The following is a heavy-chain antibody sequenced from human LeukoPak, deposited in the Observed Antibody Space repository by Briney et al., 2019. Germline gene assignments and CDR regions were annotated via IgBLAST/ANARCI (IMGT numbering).Heavy chain of an antibody. CDR1: GYTFTDYY. CDR2: INPNSGGT. V-gene: IGHV1-2*02. Sequence: ASVKVSCKDPGYTFTDYYMHWVRQAPGQGLEWMGWINPNSGGTNYAQNFQGRVTMTRDTSISTAYMELSSLRSDATAVYYCEVYGDPADYWGQGTLVTVSS. CDR3: EVYGDPADY. J-gene: IGHJ4*02. D-gene: IGHD4-17*01.